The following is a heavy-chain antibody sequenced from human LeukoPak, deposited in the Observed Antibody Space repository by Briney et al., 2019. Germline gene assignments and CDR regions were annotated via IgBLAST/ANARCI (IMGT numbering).Heavy chain of an antibody. J-gene: IGHJ3*01. D-gene: IGHD3-9*01. CDR1: GYTFTSYY. V-gene: IGHV1-46*01. CDR2: INPSGGST. Sequence: ASVKVSCKASGYTFTSYYMHWVRQAPGQGLEWMGIINPSGGSTSYAQKFQGRVTMTRDMSTSTVYMELSSLRSEDTAVYYCATPVPGYGALDVWGQGTMVTVSS. CDR3: ATPVPGYGALDV.